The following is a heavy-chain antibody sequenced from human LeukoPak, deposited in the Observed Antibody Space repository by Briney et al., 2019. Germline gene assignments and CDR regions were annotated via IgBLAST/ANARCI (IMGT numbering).Heavy chain of an antibody. V-gene: IGHV4-30-4*07. Sequence: PSETLSLTCAVSGGSISSGGYSWSWIRQPPGKGLEWIGYIYYSGSTYYNPSLKSRVTISVDTSKNQFSLKLSSVTAADTAVYYCVQGSYGYGGVVFDYWGQGTLVTVSS. CDR2: IYYSGST. CDR1: GGSISSGGYS. CDR3: VQGSYGYGGVVFDY. J-gene: IGHJ4*02. D-gene: IGHD5-18*01.